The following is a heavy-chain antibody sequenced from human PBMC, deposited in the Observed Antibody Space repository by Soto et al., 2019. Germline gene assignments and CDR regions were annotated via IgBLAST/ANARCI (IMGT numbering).Heavy chain of an antibody. Sequence: GGSLRLSCAASGVTFSSYSMNWVRQAPGKGREWVSSISSSSSNIYYADSLKGRFTITRDNATNSLYLQMNSLRAEDTAVYYCARESAMTTVTTAVAFDVWGQGTVVTVSS. CDR2: ISSSSSNI. CDR3: ARESAMTTVTTAVAFDV. J-gene: IGHJ3*01. D-gene: IGHD4-4*01. CDR1: GVTFSSYS. V-gene: IGHV3-21*04.